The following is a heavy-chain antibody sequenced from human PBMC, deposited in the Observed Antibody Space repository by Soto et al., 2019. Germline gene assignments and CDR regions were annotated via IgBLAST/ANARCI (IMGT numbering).Heavy chain of an antibody. CDR1: GDIFNNYA. CDR3: ERGAFSSDYRFDY. V-gene: IGHV1-69*06. Sequence: QVQLVQSGAEVKKPGSSVKVSCKASGDIFNNYAINWARQAPGQGLEWVGTINPIFPTTNYAQMFQGRVTITADKSTNTAYMELSMLRSDDTDVYYCERGAFSSDYRFDYWGQGTLVTVSS. J-gene: IGHJ4*02. D-gene: IGHD3-22*01. CDR2: INPIFPTT.